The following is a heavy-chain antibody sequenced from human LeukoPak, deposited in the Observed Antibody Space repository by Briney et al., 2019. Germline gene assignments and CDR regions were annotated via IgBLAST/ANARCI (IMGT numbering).Heavy chain of an antibody. CDR2: ISGRGGTT. CDR1: GFTFSDHA. CDR3: AKGGYCGGTNCYFYYMDV. D-gene: IGHD2-2*01. V-gene: IGHV3-23*01. J-gene: IGHJ6*03. Sequence: GGSLRLSCAASGFTFSDHAMTWVRQVPGKGLEWVSGISGRGGTTYSADYLKGRFTVSRDNSKNTLYLQMNDLRAEDTAEYFCAKGGYCGGTNCYFYYMDVWGKGTTVTVSS.